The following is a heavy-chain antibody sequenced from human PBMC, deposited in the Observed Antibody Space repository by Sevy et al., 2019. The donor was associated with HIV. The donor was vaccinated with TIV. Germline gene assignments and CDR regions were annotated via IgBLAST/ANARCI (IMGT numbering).Heavy chain of an antibody. J-gene: IGHJ3*02. CDR2: ITTSGGTI. Sequence: GGSLRLSCAASGFTFSSYDMNWVRQAPGKGLEWVSFITTSGGTIYYADSVKGRFTVSRDSAENSLYVQMNSLRVEDTAVYYCARDKMGGSFDIWGQGTMVTVSS. CDR3: ARDKMGGSFDI. V-gene: IGHV3-48*01. CDR1: GFTFSSYD. D-gene: IGHD3-16*01.